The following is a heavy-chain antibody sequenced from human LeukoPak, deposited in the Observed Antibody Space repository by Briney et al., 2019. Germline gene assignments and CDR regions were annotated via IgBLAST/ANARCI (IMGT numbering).Heavy chain of an antibody. V-gene: IGHV4-59*01. CDR2: IYYSGST. CDR1: GGSISSYY. CDR3: ARIPVETNYYYYYGMDV. Sequence: PSETLSLTCTVSGGSISSYYWSWIRQPPGKGLEWIGYIYYSGSTNYNPSLKSRVTISVDTSKNQFSLKLSSVTAADTAVYYCARIPVETNYYYYYGMDVWGQGTTVTVSS. D-gene: IGHD4-23*01. J-gene: IGHJ6*02.